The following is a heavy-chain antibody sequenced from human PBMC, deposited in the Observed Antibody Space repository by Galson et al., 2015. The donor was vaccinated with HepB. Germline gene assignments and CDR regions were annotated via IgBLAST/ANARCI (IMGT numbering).Heavy chain of an antibody. D-gene: IGHD4-17*01. V-gene: IGHV4-34*01. Sequence: SETLSLTCAVFGGSFSGYYWSWIRQPPGKGPEWIGEINPGGSTNYNSSLKSRVTISLDTSKNQLSLNLRSVTAADTAVYYCARGRGYVDVIWYFDLWGRGTLVTVSS. CDR3: ARGRGYVDVIWYFDL. CDR1: GGSFSGYY. J-gene: IGHJ2*01. CDR2: INPGGST.